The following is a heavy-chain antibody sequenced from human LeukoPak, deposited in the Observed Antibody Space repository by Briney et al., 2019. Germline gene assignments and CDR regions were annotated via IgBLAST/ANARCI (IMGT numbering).Heavy chain of an antibody. D-gene: IGHD3-10*01. CDR1: GFTVSSNY. CDR2: IYSGGAT. Sequence: GGSLRLSCAASGFTVSSNYMSWVRQAPGKGLEWVSVIYSGGATYYADSVKGRFTISRDNSKNTLYLQMNSLRAEDTAVYYCARGSGVATRSPALVGWGQGTLVTVSS. V-gene: IGHV3-53*01. CDR3: ARGSGVATRSPALVG. J-gene: IGHJ4*02.